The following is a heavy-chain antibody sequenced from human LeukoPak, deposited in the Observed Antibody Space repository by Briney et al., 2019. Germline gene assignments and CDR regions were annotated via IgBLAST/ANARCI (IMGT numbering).Heavy chain of an antibody. V-gene: IGHV4-59*01. D-gene: IGHD2-2*01. J-gene: IGHJ6*03. CDR1: GGSISSYY. Sequence: KPSETLSLTCTVSGGSISSYYWSWIRQPPGKGLEWIGYIYYSGSTNYNPSLKSRVTISVDTSKNQFSLKLSSVTAADTAVYYCARVPAAGYYYYYMDVWGKGTTVTVSS. CDR3: ARVPAAGYYYYYMDV. CDR2: IYYSGST.